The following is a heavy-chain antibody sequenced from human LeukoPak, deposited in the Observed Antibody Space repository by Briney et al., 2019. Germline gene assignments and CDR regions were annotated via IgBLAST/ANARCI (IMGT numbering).Heavy chain of an antibody. Sequence: SVKVSCKASGGTFSSYAISWVRQAPGQGLEWMGGIIPISGTANYAQKFQGRVTITTDESTSTAYMELSSLRSEDTAVYYCASSSLPDYGDFTIFDYWGQGTLVTVSS. CDR1: GGTFSSYA. CDR2: IIPISGTA. CDR3: ASSSLPDYGDFTIFDY. J-gene: IGHJ4*02. V-gene: IGHV1-69*05. D-gene: IGHD4-17*01.